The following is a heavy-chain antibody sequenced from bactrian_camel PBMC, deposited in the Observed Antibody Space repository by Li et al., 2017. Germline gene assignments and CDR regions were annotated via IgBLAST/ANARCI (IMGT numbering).Heavy chain of an antibody. V-gene: IGHV3S53*01. J-gene: IGHJ6*01. CDR3: SATSLYYSDYLPRPDVGY. CDR2: IDSDRSI. Sequence: HVQLVESGGGSVQAGGSLRPSCAASGNTLTSSCMAWFRQVPGKERERVARIDSDRSITYADSVKGRFTISRDNAKNTLYLDMNSLKPEDTGLYYCSATSLYYSDYLPRPDVGYRGQGTQVTVS. CDR1: GNTLTSSC. D-gene: IGHD4*01.